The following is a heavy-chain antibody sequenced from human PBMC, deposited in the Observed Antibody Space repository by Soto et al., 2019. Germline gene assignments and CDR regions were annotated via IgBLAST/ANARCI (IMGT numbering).Heavy chain of an antibody. CDR1: EFTVSINY. D-gene: IGHD3-10*01. Sequence: WGSLRVTSASSEFTVSINYMSWVRQAPGRGLDWVPGIYSGGSTYYAAAVKGRFTISRDNSKNTLYLQMNSLRAEETAVYYCAGNKGDPGIWFGELFYYYYGMDVWGQGTTVTVSS. CDR3: AGNKGDPGIWFGELFYYYYGMDV. J-gene: IGHJ6*01. CDR2: IYSGGST. V-gene: IGHV3-53*01.